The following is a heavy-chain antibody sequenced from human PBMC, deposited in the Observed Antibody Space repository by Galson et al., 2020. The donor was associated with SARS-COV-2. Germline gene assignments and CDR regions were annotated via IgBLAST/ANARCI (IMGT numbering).Heavy chain of an antibody. CDR3: ARGAYDPLAGHYRDYGMDV. J-gene: IGHJ6*02. V-gene: IGHV4-39*01. D-gene: IGHD3-9*01. CDR2: IHYSGRT. Sequence: SETLSLTCTVPGGSVRSRGNYWVWIRQSPGKGLEYIGSIHYSGRTYYNPSLKSRVTTSVDTSKNQVSLKLSSVTAADTAVYYCARGAYDPLAGHYRDYGMDVWGQGTTVTVSS. CDR1: GGSVRSRGNY.